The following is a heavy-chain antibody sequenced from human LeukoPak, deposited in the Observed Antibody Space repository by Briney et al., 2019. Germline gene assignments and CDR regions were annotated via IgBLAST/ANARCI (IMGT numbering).Heavy chain of an antibody. CDR1: GFTFRSYG. CDR2: ISGSGGNT. Sequence: GGSLRLSCAASGFTFRSYGMSWVRQAPGKGLEWVSGISGSGGNTYYADSVKGRFTISRDNSKNTLYLQMNSLRAEDTAVYYCARVGSPYYYGSGSYQLYYYYYMDVWGKGTTVTISS. D-gene: IGHD3-10*01. J-gene: IGHJ6*03. CDR3: ARVGSPYYYGSGSYQLYYYYYMDV. V-gene: IGHV3-23*01.